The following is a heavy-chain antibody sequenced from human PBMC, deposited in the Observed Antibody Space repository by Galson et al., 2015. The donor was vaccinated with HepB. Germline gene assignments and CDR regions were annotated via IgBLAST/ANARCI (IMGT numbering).Heavy chain of an antibody. CDR2: IIPIFAAT. CDR1: GGSLSSHA. D-gene: IGHD3-9*01. J-gene: IGHJ4*02. V-gene: IGHV1-69*13. CDR3: SYHPLSD. Sequence: SVKVSCKASGGSLSSHASAWVRQAPGQGLEWMGGIIPIFAATYYAQNSLYLQLTRLRVEDTAIYYCAKALERDWHNDVFPSYHPLSDWGRGTLVTVSS.